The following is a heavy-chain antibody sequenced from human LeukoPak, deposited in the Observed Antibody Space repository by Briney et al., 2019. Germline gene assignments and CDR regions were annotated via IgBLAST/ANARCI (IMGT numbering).Heavy chain of an antibody. D-gene: IGHD2-2*01. CDR2: IYTSGST. V-gene: IGHV4-4*07. CDR1: GGSISSYY. CDR3: ARDGGRRKDIVVVPAAPMDV. Sequence: SETLSLTCTVSGGSISSYYWSWIRQPAGKGLEWIGRIYTSGSTNYNPSLKSRVTMSVDTSKNQFSLKLSSVTAADTAVYYCARDGGRRKDIVVVPAAPMDVWGKGTTVTISS. J-gene: IGHJ6*04.